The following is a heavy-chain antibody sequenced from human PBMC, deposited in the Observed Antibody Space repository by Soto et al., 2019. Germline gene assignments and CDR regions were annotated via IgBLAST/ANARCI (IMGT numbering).Heavy chain of an antibody. D-gene: IGHD1-26*01. CDR3: AKRRGAGGHFDY. Sequence: GGSLRLSSAASGFTFSSYAMGCVLQGPGKGLEWVAVVSIGGSTHYADSVRGRFTISRDNSKNTLSLQMSSRTAEDTAVYLCAKRRGAGGHFDYWGQGALVTVSS. CDR1: GFTFSSYA. J-gene: IGHJ4*02. CDR2: VSIGGST. V-gene: IGHV3-23*01.